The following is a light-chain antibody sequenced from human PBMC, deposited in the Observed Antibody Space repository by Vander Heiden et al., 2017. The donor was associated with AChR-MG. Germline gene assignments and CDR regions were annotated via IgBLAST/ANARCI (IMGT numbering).Light chain of an antibody. CDR2: GAS. V-gene: IGKV3-15*01. J-gene: IGKJ4*01. CDR1: QSVSSN. CDR3: QQYKNWPPLT. Sequence: EIAMTKSPATLSVSPGERATLSCRASQSVSSNLAWYQQKPGQAPRLLIYGASTRATGIPARFSGSGYGKEFTLTISIRQSEDFAVYYCQQYKNWPPLTFGGRTKVDIK.